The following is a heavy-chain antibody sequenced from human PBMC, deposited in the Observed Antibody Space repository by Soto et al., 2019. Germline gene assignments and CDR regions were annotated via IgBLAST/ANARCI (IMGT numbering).Heavy chain of an antibody. V-gene: IGHV3-21*01. Sequence: GGSLRLSCAASGFTFSSYSMNWVRQAPGKGLEWVSSISSSSSYIYYADSVKGRFTISRDNAKNSLYLQMNSLRAEDTAVYYWARAGDVGTYYDILTGYSPYYYYYMDVWGKGTTVTVSS. D-gene: IGHD3-9*01. CDR1: GFTFSSYS. J-gene: IGHJ6*03. CDR3: ARAGDVGTYYDILTGYSPYYYYYMDV. CDR2: ISSSSSYI.